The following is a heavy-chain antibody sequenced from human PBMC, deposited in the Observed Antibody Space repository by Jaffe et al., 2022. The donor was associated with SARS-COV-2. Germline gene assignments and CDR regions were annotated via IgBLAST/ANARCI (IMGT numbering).Heavy chain of an antibody. D-gene: IGHD3-10*01. CDR3: ARGEGTWFGELLRN. J-gene: IGHJ4*02. CDR2: INTNTGDP. V-gene: IGHV7-4-1*02. Sequence: QVQVVQSGSELKKPGASVKVSCKTSGYTFTNSPINWVRQAPGQGLEWMGWINTNTGDPTYAQGFTGRFVFSLDTSVSTAYLQISSLRAEDTAVYYCARGEGTWFGELLRNWGQGTLVTVSS. CDR1: GYTFTNSP.